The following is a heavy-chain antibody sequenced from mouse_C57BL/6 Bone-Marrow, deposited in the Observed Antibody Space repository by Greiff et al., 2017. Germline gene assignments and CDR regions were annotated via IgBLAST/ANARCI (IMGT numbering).Heavy chain of an antibody. J-gene: IGHJ1*03. CDR1: GYTFTSYW. V-gene: IGHV1-74*01. CDR3: AIFGYYWYFDV. Sequence: QVQLQQPGAELVKPGASVKVSCKASGYTFTSYWMHWVKQRPGQGLEWIGRIHPSDSDTNYNQKFKGKATLTVDKSSSTAYIQLSSLTSEDSAVYYCAIFGYYWYFDVWGTGTTVTVSA. CDR2: IHPSDSDT. D-gene: IGHD2-2*01.